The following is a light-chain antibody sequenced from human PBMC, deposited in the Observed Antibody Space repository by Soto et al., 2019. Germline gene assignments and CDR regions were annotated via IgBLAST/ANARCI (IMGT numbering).Light chain of an antibody. CDR2: DAS. Sequence: DIQMTQSPSTLSASVGDRVTITCRASQSISSWLAWYQQKPGKAPKLLIYDASSLESGVPSRFSGSGSGTEFTLTTSSLQPDDFATSYCQQYNSYSPSTFGQGTKLEIK. V-gene: IGKV1-5*01. CDR3: QQYNSYSPST. CDR1: QSISSW. J-gene: IGKJ2*01.